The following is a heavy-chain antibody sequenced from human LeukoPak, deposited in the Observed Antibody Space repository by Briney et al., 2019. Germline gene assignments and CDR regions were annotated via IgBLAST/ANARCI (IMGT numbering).Heavy chain of an antibody. J-gene: IGHJ6*03. CDR1: GFTFSSYA. CDR2: VSGSGGST. CDR3: ARGMGAQFFYYYYMDV. V-gene: IGHV3-23*01. Sequence: PGGSLRLSCAASGFTFSSYAMSWVRQAPGKGLEWVSGVSGSGGSTVYTDSVKGRFTISRDNAKNSLYLQMNSLRAEDTAVYYCARGMGAQFFYYYYMDVWGKGTTVTVSS. D-gene: IGHD1-26*01.